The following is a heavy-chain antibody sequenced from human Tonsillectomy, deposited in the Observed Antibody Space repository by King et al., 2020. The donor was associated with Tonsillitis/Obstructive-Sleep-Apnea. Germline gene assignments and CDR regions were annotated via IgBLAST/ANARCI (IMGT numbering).Heavy chain of an antibody. CDR2: INSDGSST. Sequence: VQLVESGGGLVQPGGSLRVSCAASGFTFNNYWMHWVRQAPGKGLVWVSRINSDGSSTSYADSVKGRFTISRDNAKNTLYLQMNSLRAEDTAMYYCASDYADYGALGLLPDYWGHGTLVTVSS. V-gene: IGHV3-74*01. J-gene: IGHJ4*01. D-gene: IGHD4-17*01. CDR1: GFTFNNYW. CDR3: ASDYADYGALGLLPDY.